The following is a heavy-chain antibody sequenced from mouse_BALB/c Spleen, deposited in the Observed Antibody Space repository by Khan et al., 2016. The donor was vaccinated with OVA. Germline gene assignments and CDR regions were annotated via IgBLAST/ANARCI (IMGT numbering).Heavy chain of an antibody. J-gene: IGHJ3*01. V-gene: IGHV1-4*01. CDR1: GYTFTTYT. CDR3: ARSGQLGLRGGFTY. Sequence: QVQLKESGAELARPGASVKMSCKTSGYTFTTYTLHWVKQRPGRSLEWIGYINPSNDYTNYNQKFKDKSTLTADKSSSTAHMQLSSLTSEDSAVYYCARSGQLGLRGGFTYWGQGTLVTVSA. CDR2: INPSNDYT. D-gene: IGHD3-2*01.